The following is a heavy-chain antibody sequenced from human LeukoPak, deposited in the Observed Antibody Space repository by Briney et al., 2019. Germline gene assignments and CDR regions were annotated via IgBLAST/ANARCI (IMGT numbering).Heavy chain of an antibody. Sequence: SETLSLTCAVYGGSFSGYFWTWIRQPPGKGLEWIGEINHSGSTNYSPSLKSRVTMSLDTSKNQLSLKLSSVTAADTAVYYCVRDRDGSHDYWGQGTQVTVSS. CDR1: GGSFSGYF. J-gene: IGHJ4*02. V-gene: IGHV4-34*01. CDR2: INHSGST. D-gene: IGHD1-26*01. CDR3: VRDRDGSHDY.